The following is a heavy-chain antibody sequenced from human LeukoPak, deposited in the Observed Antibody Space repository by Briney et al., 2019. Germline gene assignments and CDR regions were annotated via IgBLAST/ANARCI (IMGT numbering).Heavy chain of an antibody. CDR2: IIPILGIA. J-gene: IGHJ4*02. V-gene: IGHV1-69*04. CDR1: GYTFTGYY. D-gene: IGHD3-22*01. Sequence: SVKVSCKASGYTFTGYYMHWVRQAPGQGLEWMGRIIPILGIANYAQKFQGRVTITADKSTSTAYMGLSSLRSEDTAVYYCARDRNYYDSSGYPDYWGQGTLVTVSS. CDR3: ARDRNYYDSSGYPDY.